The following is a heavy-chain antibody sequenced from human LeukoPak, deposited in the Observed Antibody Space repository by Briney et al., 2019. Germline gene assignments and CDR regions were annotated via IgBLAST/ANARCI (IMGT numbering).Heavy chain of an antibody. Sequence: ASVKVSCKASGYTFTSYGISWVRQAPGQGLEWMGWVSTYNGNTKYAQNLQGRVTTTTDTSTSTAYMELRSLRSDDTAMYYCARQSTGSYYTPIDYWGQGTLVTVSS. D-gene: IGHD1-26*01. CDR1: GYTFTSYG. CDR3: ARQSTGSYYTPIDY. CDR2: VSTYNGNT. J-gene: IGHJ4*02. V-gene: IGHV1-18*01.